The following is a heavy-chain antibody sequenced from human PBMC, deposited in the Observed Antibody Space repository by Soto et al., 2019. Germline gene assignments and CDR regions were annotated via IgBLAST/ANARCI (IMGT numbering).Heavy chain of an antibody. CDR2: ISASSNAI. V-gene: IGHV3-48*01. J-gene: IGHJ4*02. Sequence: GGSLRLSCAAPGFTFSSYSINWVRQAPGKGLEWVSYISASSNAIYYADSVKGRFTISRDNAKNSVYLQMNSLRAEDTAVYFCATSLGTVASLDYWGPGTLVTVSS. D-gene: IGHD1-26*01. CDR3: ATSLGTVASLDY. CDR1: GFTFSSYS.